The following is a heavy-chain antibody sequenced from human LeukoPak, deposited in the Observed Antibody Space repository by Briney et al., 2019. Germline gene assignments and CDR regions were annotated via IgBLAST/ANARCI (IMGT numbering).Heavy chain of an antibody. CDR3: ARDQYDSWSRRGNFDS. CDR1: GFTFSSYA. V-gene: IGHV3-48*01. Sequence: GGSLRLSCAASGFTFSSYALNWVRQAPGKGLEWVSYISSSSSTIYYTDSVKGRFTISRDNAKTSLYLQMNSLRAEDTGVFYCARDQYDSWSRRGNFDSWGQGTLVIVSS. CDR2: ISSSSSTI. D-gene: IGHD3-3*01. J-gene: IGHJ4*02.